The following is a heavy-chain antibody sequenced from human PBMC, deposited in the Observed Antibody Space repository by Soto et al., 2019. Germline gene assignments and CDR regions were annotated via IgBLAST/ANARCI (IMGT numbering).Heavy chain of an antibody. CDR1: VVTIRGHY. CDR2: LYYTGGT. CDR3: ASGTLSAIAAHDA. V-gene: IGHV4-59*11. Sequence: SETLALTCNVSVVTIRGHYWNWIRQPPGKTLEWIGSLYYTGGTNYNPSLKSRVTTSVDTSKHQFSLKSNSMTAEDTDVSYCASGTLSAIAAHDAGGQRTLGPVS. D-gene: IGHD6-13*01. J-gene: IGHJ5*02.